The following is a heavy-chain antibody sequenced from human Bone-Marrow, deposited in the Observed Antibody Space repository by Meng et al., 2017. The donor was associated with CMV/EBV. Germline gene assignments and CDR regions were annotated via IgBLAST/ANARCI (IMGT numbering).Heavy chain of an antibody. Sequence: GESLKISCAASGFTFSSYAMHWVRQAPGKGLEWVAVISYDGSNKYYADSVKGRFTISRDNSKNTLYLQMNSLRAEDTAMYYCARGFRVSYSTDFDYWGQGTLVTVSS. V-gene: IGHV3-30*04. CDR3: ARGFRVSYSTDFDY. CDR2: ISYDGSNK. J-gene: IGHJ4*02. D-gene: IGHD4-11*01. CDR1: GFTFSSYA.